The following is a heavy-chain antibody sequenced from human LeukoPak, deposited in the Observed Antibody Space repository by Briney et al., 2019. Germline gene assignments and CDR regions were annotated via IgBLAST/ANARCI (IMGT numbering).Heavy chain of an antibody. Sequence: LTGGSLRLSCAASGFSFSTYWMHWVRQAPGKGLMWVSHINGDGSTIAYAASVKGRFTISRDNAKNTLYRQMNSLRAEDAALYYCASLTGWSQVSDYWGQGTLVTVSS. CDR3: ASLTGWSQVSDY. D-gene: IGHD2-15*01. CDR1: GFSFSTYW. CDR2: INGDGSTI. J-gene: IGHJ4*02. V-gene: IGHV3-74*03.